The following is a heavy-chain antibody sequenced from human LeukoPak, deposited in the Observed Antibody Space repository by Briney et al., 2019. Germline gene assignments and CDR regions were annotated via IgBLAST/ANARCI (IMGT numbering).Heavy chain of an antibody. CDR3: AKYYDSSGYSALHAIT. D-gene: IGHD3-22*01. CDR2: IYYSGST. V-gene: IGHV4-39*01. J-gene: IGHJ5*02. CDR1: GGSISSSSYY. Sequence: PSETLSLTCTVSGGSISSSSYYWGWIRQPPGKGLEWIGSIYYSGSTYYNPSLKSRVTISVDTSKNQFSLKLSSVTAADTAVYYCAKYYDSSGYSALHAITWGQGTLVTVSS.